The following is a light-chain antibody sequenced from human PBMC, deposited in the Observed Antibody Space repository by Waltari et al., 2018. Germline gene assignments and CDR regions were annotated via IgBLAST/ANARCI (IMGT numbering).Light chain of an antibody. J-gene: IGLJ2*01. V-gene: IGLV1-40*01. CDR3: QSYDSALRNVV. CDR2: DNS. CDR1: TSNFGAGYD. Sequence: QSALTQPPSLSGAPGQRFSISCTGKTSNFGAGYDVNWYQQRPGAAPKLLIYDNSNRPAGVPDRFSGSKSGTSASLAITGLQAEDEADYYCQSYDSALRNVVFGGGTKLTV.